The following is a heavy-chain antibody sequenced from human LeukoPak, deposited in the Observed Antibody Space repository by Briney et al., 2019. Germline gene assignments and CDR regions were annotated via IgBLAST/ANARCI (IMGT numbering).Heavy chain of an antibody. Sequence: PSETLSLTCAVYGGSFSGYYWSWIRQPPGKGLEWIGEINHSGSTNYNPSLKSRVTISVDTSKNQFSLKLGSVTAADTAVYYCARGGHGPFDYWGQGTLVTVSS. J-gene: IGHJ4*02. CDR2: INHSGST. V-gene: IGHV4-34*01. CDR1: GGSFSGYY. CDR3: ARGGHGPFDY.